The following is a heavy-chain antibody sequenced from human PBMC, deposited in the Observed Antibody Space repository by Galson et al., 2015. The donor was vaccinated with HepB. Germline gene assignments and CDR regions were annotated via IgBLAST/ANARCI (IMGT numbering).Heavy chain of an antibody. Sequence: SLRLSCAGSGFPFGNYAMSWFRQAPGKGLEWLGYIKSKTFGGTTPYAASVRGRFTISRDDSASLAYLQMNNLRIEDTAMYYCTLGGAAAYWGQGTLVTVSS. J-gene: IGHJ4*02. CDR3: TLGGAAAY. CDR1: GFPFGNYA. CDR2: IKSKTFGGTT. V-gene: IGHV3-49*03. D-gene: IGHD2-15*01.